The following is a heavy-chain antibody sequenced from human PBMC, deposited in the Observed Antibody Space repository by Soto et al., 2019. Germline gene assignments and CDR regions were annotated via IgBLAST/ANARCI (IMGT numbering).Heavy chain of an antibody. V-gene: IGHV4-61*03. J-gene: IGHJ4*02. Sequence: TSETLSLTCTVSGDSVRSGSFYWSWIRQPPGKGLEWIGYIYYTGRTSYNPSLKSRVTISIDPSKNHFALNLTSVTAADTAIYYCARDSTAFVFDYWGQGALVTV. D-gene: IGHD2-2*01. CDR1: GDSVRSGSFY. CDR3: ARDSTAFVFDY. CDR2: IYYTGRT.